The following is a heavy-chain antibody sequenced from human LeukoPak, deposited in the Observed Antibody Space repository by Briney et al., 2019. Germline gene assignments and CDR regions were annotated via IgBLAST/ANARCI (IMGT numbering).Heavy chain of an antibody. V-gene: IGHV1-46*01. J-gene: IGHJ4*02. CDR2: INPTGGST. D-gene: IGHD1-26*01. CDR3: ARGVYSGSREPGGGY. Sequence: ASVQVSCQASGSTFTTYYMHWVRPAPGQGLEWMGIINPTGGSTSFAQKFQGRVTITRDTSTSTVYMELSSLRSEDTAVYYCARGVYSGSREPGGGYWGQGTLLTVSS. CDR1: GSTFTTYY.